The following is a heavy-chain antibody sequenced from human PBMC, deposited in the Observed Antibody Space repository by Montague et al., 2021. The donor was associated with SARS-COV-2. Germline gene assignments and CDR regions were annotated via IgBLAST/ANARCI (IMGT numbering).Heavy chain of an antibody. CDR1: GDSVSSNTAA. D-gene: IGHD6-19*01. CDR2: TYYGSKWNN. CDR3: AGGWLRNGFDP. Sequence: CAISGDSVSSNTAAWNWIRQSPSGGLEWLGRTYYGSKWNNDYAVSVKSRMTIIAAASENQFSLQLNSVTPEDTAVYYCAGGWLRNGFDPWGQGTLVTVSS. V-gene: IGHV6-1*01. J-gene: IGHJ5*02.